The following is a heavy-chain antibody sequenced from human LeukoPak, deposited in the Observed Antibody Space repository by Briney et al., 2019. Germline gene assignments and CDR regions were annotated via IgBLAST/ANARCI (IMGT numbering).Heavy chain of an antibody. CDR1: GGSISSGGYY. CDR3: ARGARSGGYTSEGFDY. V-gene: IGHV4-31*03. J-gene: IGHJ4*02. CDR2: IYYSGST. D-gene: IGHD1-26*01. Sequence: SQTLSLTCTVSGGSISSGGYYWSWIRQHPGKGLEWIGYIYYSGSTYYNPSLKSRVTISVDTSKNQFSLKLSSVTAADTAVYYCARGARSGGYTSEGFDYWGQGTLVTVSS.